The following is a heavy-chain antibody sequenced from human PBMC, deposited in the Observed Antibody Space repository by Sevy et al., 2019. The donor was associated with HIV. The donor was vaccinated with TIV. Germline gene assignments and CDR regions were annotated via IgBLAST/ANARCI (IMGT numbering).Heavy chain of an antibody. Sequence: GGSLRLSCAASGFIFNNYWMSWVRQAPGKGLEWVANIRQDGSEKYYVESVKGRFTISRDNAKNSLFLQMNSLRAEDTAVYYCASSRTTSFGWDWGQGTLVTVSS. J-gene: IGHJ4*02. CDR3: ASSRTTSFGWD. V-gene: IGHV3-7*01. CDR1: GFIFNNYW. D-gene: IGHD1-26*01. CDR2: IRQDGSEK.